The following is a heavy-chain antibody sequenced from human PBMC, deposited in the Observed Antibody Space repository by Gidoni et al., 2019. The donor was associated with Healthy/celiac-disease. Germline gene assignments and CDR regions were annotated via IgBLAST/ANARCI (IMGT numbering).Heavy chain of an antibody. CDR1: GFSLSNARMG. Sequence: QVTLKESGPVLVKPTETLTLTCSVSGFSLSNARMGVSWIRQHQGKALEWLSNIFSNAEKSYSTSLKRRLTISKDTSKSQVVLTMTNMDPGDTATYYCARSRNVDTAMETFDYWGQGTLVTVSS. CDR2: IFSNAEK. V-gene: IGHV2-26*01. D-gene: IGHD5-18*01. CDR3: ARSRNVDTAMETFDY. J-gene: IGHJ4*02.